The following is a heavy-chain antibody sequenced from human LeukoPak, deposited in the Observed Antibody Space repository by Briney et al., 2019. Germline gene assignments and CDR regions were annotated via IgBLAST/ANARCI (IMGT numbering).Heavy chain of an antibody. CDR2: IIPIFGTA. D-gene: IGHD6-6*01. CDR1: GGTFSSYA. J-gene: IGHJ6*03. CDR3: ARLGIDQYSSSWLGYYYYMDV. V-gene: IGHV1-69*05. Sequence: SVKVSCKASGGTFSSYAISWVRQAPGQGLEWMGGIIPIFGTANYAQKFQGRVTITTDETTSTAYMELSSLRSEDTAVYYCARLGIDQYSSSWLGYYYYMDVWGKGTTVTVSS.